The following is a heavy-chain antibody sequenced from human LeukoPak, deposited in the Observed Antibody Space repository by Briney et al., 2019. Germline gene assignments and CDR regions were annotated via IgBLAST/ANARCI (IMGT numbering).Heavy chain of an antibody. CDR1: GGTFSSYA. D-gene: IGHD3-10*01. Sequence: SVKVSCKASGGTFSSYAISWVRQAPGQGLDWMGRIIPIFGIANYAQKFQGRVTITADKSTSTAYMELSSLRSEDTAVYYCARGAMVRIDYWGQGTLVTVSS. J-gene: IGHJ4*02. V-gene: IGHV1-69*04. CDR2: IIPIFGIA. CDR3: ARGAMVRIDY.